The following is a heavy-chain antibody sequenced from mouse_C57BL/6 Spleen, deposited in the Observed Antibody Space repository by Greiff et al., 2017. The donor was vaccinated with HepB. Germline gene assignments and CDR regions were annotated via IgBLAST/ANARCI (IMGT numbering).Heavy chain of an antibody. D-gene: IGHD1-1*01. CDR1: GYAFSSSW. J-gene: IGHJ4*01. V-gene: IGHV1-82*01. CDR3: ARYYYSFPYAMDY. Sequence: QVQLQQSGPELVKPGASVKISCKASGYAFSSSWMNWVKQRPGKGLEWIGRIYPGDGDTNYNGKFKGKATLTADKSSSTAYMQLSSLTSEDSAVYFCARYYYSFPYAMDYWGQGTSVTVSS. CDR2: IYPGDGDT.